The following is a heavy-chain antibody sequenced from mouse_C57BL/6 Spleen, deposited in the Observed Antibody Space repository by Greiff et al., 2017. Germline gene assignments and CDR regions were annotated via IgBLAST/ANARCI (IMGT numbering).Heavy chain of an antibody. CDR1: GFTFSSYG. J-gene: IGHJ2*01. CDR3: ARHDYPSFDY. D-gene: IGHD2-13*01. V-gene: IGHV5-6*01. CDR2: ISSGGSYT. Sequence: EVHLVESGGDLVKPGGSLKLSCAASGFTFSSYGMSWVRQTPDKRLEWVATISSGGSYTYYPDSVKGRFTISRDNAKNTLYLQMSSLKSEDTAMYYCARHDYPSFDYWGQGTTLTVSS.